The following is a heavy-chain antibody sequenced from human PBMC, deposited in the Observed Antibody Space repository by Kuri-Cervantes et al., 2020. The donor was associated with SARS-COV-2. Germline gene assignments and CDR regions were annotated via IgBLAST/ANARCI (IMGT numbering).Heavy chain of an antibody. CDR1: GFTVSSYS. J-gene: IGHJ4*02. CDR2: ISSSSSYI. Sequence: GGSLRLSCAASGFTVSSYSMNWVRQAPGTGLEWVSSISSSSSYIYYADSVKGRFTISRDNAKNSLYLQMNSLRAEDTAVYYCANDRAAVAVELAPFDYWGQGTLVTVSS. D-gene: IGHD6-19*01. CDR3: ANDRAAVAVELAPFDY. V-gene: IGHV3-21*01.